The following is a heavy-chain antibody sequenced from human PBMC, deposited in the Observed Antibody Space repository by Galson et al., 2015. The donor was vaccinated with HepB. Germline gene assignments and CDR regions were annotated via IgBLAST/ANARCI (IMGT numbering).Heavy chain of an antibody. CDR3: ARRTTTGSFDI. D-gene: IGHD1-26*01. V-gene: IGHV3-74*01. Sequence: SLRLSCAASGFTFSSYWMHWVRQAPGKGLIWVSRINSDGGTTDYADSVKGRFTISRDNAKNTLYVQMNSLRAEDTAVYYCARRTTTGSFDIWGQGTMVTVSS. CDR2: INSDGGTT. CDR1: GFTFSSYW. J-gene: IGHJ3*02.